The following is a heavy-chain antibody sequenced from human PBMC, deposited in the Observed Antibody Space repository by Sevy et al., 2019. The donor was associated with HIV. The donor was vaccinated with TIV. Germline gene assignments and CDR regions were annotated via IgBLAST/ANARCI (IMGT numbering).Heavy chain of an antibody. Sequence: GGSLRLSCAASGSTFSNYAMHWVRHTPDRGLEWVAVVSYDGADTSYADSVKGRFTVSRDNSKSTLYLQMNSLRVDDSAVYFCARFPPQRAFDIWGQGTTVTVSS. J-gene: IGHJ3*02. V-gene: IGHV3-30*04. CDR1: GSTFSNYA. CDR3: ARFPPQRAFDI. CDR2: VSYDGADT.